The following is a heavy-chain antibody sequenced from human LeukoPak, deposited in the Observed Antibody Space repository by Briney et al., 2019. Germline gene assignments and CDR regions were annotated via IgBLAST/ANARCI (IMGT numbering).Heavy chain of an antibody. V-gene: IGHV4-4*07. CDR2: IYTSGST. Sequence: KPSETLSLTCTVSGGSISSYYRNWIRQPAGKGLEWIGRIYTSGSTNYNPSLKSRVTMSVDTSKNQFSPKLSSVTAADTAVYYCARGLNREVAAATSYYFDYWGQGTLVTVSS. J-gene: IGHJ4*02. D-gene: IGHD6-13*01. CDR3: ARGLNREVAAATSYYFDY. CDR1: GGSISSYY.